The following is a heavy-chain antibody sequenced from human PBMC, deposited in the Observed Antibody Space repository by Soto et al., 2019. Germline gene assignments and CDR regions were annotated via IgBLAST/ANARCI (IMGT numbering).Heavy chain of an antibody. Sequence: KPGGSLRLSCAASGFTFSSYSMNWVRQAPGKGLEWVSSISSSSSYIYYADSVKGRFTISRDNAKNSLYLQMNSLRAEDTAVYYCARNQDFGVYGWSDPWGQGTLVTVSS. CDR1: GFTFSSYS. V-gene: IGHV3-21*01. CDR2: ISSSSSYI. CDR3: ARNQDFGVYGWSDP. D-gene: IGHD3-3*01. J-gene: IGHJ5*02.